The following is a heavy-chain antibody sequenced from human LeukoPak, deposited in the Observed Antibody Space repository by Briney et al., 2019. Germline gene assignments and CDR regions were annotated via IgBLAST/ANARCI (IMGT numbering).Heavy chain of an antibody. CDR2: NYSGGST. CDR1: GFTFRNHD. D-gene: IGHD3-16*01. V-gene: IGHV3-53*01. CDR3: AQEDRYVRSGSRVTFYY. Sequence: GGSLRLSCAASGFTFRNHDMSWVPDAPGKGREWGSVNYSGGSTYYANSVKGRFTLSRENSKNTLYLQINTLRAEGTAVYVCAQEDRYVRSGSRVTFYYWGEGTLVTVSS. J-gene: IGHJ4*02.